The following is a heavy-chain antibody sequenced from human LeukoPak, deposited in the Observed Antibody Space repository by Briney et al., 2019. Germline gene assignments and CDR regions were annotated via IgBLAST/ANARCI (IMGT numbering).Heavy chain of an antibody. J-gene: IGHJ5*02. CDR2: IYHSGST. V-gene: IGHV4-39*07. CDR3: ARAYDYVWGSSPTWFDP. D-gene: IGHD3-16*01. CDR1: GGSISSSSYY. Sequence: SETLSLTCTVSGGSISSSSYYWGWIRQPPGKGLEWIGYIYHSGSTYYNPSLKSRVTISVDRSKNQFSLKLSSVTAADTAVYYCARAYDYVWGSSPTWFDPWGQGTLVTVSS.